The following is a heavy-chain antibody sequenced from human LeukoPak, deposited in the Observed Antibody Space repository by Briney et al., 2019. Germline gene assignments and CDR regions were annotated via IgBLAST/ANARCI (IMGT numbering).Heavy chain of an antibody. CDR1: GGSISSGGYS. J-gene: IGHJ4*02. Sequence: PSETLSLTCAVSGGSISSGGYSWSWIRQPPGKGLEWIGYIYHSGTTYYNSSLKSRVTISVDRSKNQFSLKLSSVTAADTAVYYCVREDYPFYFAYWGQGTLVTVSS. V-gene: IGHV4-30-2*01. CDR2: IYHSGTT. D-gene: IGHD4/OR15-4a*01. CDR3: VREDYPFYFAY.